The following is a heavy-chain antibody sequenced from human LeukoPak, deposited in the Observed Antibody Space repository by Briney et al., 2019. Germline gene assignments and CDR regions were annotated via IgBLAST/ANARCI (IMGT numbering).Heavy chain of an antibody. J-gene: IGHJ3*02. CDR3: AKDINILASEPPDALDI. CDR1: GFTVSSNY. Sequence: GGSLRLSCAASGFTVSSNYMSWVRQAPGKGLEWVSAITGSGDTTYFADSVKGRFTISRDNSWHTLYLQMTSLRAEDTAICYCAKDINILASEPPDALDIWGQGTMVTVSS. D-gene: IGHD3-3*02. CDR2: ITGSGDTT. V-gene: IGHV3-23*01.